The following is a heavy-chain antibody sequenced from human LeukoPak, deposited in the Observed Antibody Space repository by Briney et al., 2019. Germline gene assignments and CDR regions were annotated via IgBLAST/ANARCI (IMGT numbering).Heavy chain of an antibody. Sequence: PGRSLRLSCAASGFTFSSYAMHWVRQAPGKGLEWVAVISYDGSNKYYADSVKGRFTISRDNSKNTLYLQMNSLRAEDTAVYYCARASRGGYSSGWYGGDFDYWGQGTLVTVSS. V-gene: IGHV3-30-3*01. D-gene: IGHD6-19*01. CDR1: GFTFSSYA. J-gene: IGHJ4*02. CDR3: ARASRGGYSSGWYGGDFDY. CDR2: ISYDGSNK.